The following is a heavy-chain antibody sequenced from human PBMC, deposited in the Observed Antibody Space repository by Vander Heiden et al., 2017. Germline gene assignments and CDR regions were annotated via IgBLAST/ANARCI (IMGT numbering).Heavy chain of an antibody. CDR1: GGSFNTDTYS. J-gene: IGHJ4*02. CDR2: IYSRGRT. CDR3: ARLKVVLAANRLFDF. D-gene: IGHD2-15*01. V-gene: IGHV4-39*01. Sequence: QLHLRESGPGPVTPAETPSYPCSGSGGSFNTDTYSWGGIGQPPGKGLEWLGTIYSRGRTSYNASLKSRVTISVDTSETQFSLRLRSVTASDTAVYYCARLKVVLAANRLFDFGGQGSLVTVS.